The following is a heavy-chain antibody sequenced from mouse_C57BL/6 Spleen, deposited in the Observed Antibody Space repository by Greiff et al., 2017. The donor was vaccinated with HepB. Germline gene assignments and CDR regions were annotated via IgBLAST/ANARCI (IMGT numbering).Heavy chain of an antibody. D-gene: IGHD2-3*01. Sequence: QVQLQQPGAELVKPGASVKLSCKASGYTFTSYWMHWVKQRPGQGLEWIGMIHPNSGSTNYNEKFKSKATLTVDKSSSTAYMQLSSLTSEDSAVYYCARDDYYHYYAMDYWGQGTSVTVSS. V-gene: IGHV1-64*01. J-gene: IGHJ4*01. CDR3: ARDDYYHYYAMDY. CDR2: IHPNSGST. CDR1: GYTFTSYW.